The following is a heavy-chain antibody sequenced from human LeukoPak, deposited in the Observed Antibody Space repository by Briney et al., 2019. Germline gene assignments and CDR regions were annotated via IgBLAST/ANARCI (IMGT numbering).Heavy chain of an antibody. CDR2: IIPIFGTA. Sequence: SSVKVSCKASGGTFSSYAISWVRQAPGRGLEWMGRIIPIFGTANYAQKFQGRVTVTTDESTSTAYMELSSLRSEDTAVYYCARDSVAGFTRGGLDYWGQGTLVTVSS. D-gene: IGHD6-19*01. CDR1: GGTFSSYA. J-gene: IGHJ4*02. CDR3: ARDSVAGFTRGGLDY. V-gene: IGHV1-69*05.